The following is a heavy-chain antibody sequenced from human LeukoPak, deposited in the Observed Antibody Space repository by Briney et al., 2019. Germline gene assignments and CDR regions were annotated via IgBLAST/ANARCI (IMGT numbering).Heavy chain of an antibody. CDR2: ISHAASSS. Sequence: GGSLRLSCAASGFTFSSYAMTWVRQAPGKGLEWVSTISHAASSSYYADSVTGRLTISRDNSKNTLFLYMDSLRAEDTAVYYCANPVGLEAPTASRYFDLWGRGTQVTVSS. V-gene: IGHV3-23*01. CDR1: GFTFSSYA. CDR3: ANPVGLEAPTASRYFDL. D-gene: IGHD2-2*01. J-gene: IGHJ2*01.